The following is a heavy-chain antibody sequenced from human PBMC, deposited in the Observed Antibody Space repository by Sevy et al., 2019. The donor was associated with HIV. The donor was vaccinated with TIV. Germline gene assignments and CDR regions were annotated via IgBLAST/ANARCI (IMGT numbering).Heavy chain of an antibody. V-gene: IGHV3-33*08. CDR1: RFTFSTYV. J-gene: IGHJ4*02. CDR3: ASEAGYGTDSRPFDY. D-gene: IGHD5-12*01. CDR2: IWHDGNSE. Sequence: GGSLRLSCVASRFTFSTYVMHWVRQAPGKGLEWVAVIWHDGNSEYYADSVRGRFTISRDDSKSTLYLQMKSLRPEDTALYYCASEAGYGTDSRPFDYWGQGTLVTVSS.